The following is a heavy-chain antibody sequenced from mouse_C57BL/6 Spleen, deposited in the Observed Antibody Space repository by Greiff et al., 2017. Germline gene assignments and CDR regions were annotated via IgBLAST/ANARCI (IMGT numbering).Heavy chain of an antibody. CDR1: GYTFTSYG. Sequence: QVQLQQSGAELARPGASVKLSCKASGYTFTSYGISWVKQRTGQGLEWIGEIYPRSGNTYYNEKFKGKATLTADKSSSTAYMELRSLTSEDSAVYFCARRDGIYYDYDGWFAYWGQGTLVTVSA. CDR3: ARRDGIYYDYDGWFAY. CDR2: IYPRSGNT. V-gene: IGHV1-81*01. J-gene: IGHJ3*01. D-gene: IGHD2-4*01.